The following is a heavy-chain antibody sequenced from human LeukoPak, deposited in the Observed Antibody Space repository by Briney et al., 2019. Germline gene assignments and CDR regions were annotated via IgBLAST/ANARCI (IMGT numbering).Heavy chain of an antibody. Sequence: SETLSLTCTVSGGSISSYYWSWIRQPPGKGLEWIGYIYYSGSTNYNPSLKSRVIISVDTSKNQFSLKLSSVTAADPAVYYCAREYSGMRTRFDPWGQGTLVTVSS. CDR1: GGSISSYY. CDR3: AREYSGMRTRFDP. J-gene: IGHJ5*02. V-gene: IGHV4-59*01. CDR2: IYYSGST. D-gene: IGHD1-26*01.